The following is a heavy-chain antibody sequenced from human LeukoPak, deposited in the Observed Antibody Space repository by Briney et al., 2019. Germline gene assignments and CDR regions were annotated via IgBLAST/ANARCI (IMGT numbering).Heavy chain of an antibody. CDR2: IKYDASST. CDR1: GFTFSSYS. D-gene: IGHD1-26*01. J-gene: IGHJ4*02. Sequence: GGSLTLSCTASGFTFSSYSMNWVRQAPGKGLVWVSRIKYDASSTSYADSVKGRFTISRDNAKNTLYLQMNSLRAEDTAVYYCARGATYAYYQDYWGQGTLVTVSS. CDR3: ARGATYAYYQDY. V-gene: IGHV3-74*01.